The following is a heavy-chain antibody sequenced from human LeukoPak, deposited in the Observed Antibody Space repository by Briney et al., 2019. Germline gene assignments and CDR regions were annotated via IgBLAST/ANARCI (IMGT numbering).Heavy chain of an antibody. Sequence: AAVKVSCKASGYSFTSYDINWVRQATGQGLEWMGWMNPNSGNTGYAQKFQGRVTMTRNTSKSTAYMELRSLRSEDTAVYYCARAIEDWFDPWGQGTLVTVSS. J-gene: IGHJ5*02. CDR2: MNPNSGNT. V-gene: IGHV1-8*01. CDR1: GYSFTSYD. CDR3: ARAIEDWFDP. D-gene: IGHD5-24*01.